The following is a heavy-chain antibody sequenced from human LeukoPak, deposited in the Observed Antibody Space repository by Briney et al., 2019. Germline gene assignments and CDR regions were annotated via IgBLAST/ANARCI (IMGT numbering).Heavy chain of an antibody. J-gene: IGHJ4*02. CDR3: AIRIAAAGTFDY. V-gene: IGHV4-31*03. CDR1: GGSISSGGYY. Sequence: PSQTLSLTCTVSGGSISSGGYYWSWIRQHPGKGLEWIGYIYYSGSTYYNPSLKSRVTISVDTSKNQFSLKLSSVTAADTAVYCCAIRIAAAGTFDYWGQGTLVTVSS. CDR2: IYYSGST. D-gene: IGHD6-13*01.